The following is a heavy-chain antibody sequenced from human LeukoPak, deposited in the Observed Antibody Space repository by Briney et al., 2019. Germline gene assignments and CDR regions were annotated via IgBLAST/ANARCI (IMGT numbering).Heavy chain of an antibody. Sequence: GGSLRLSCAGSGFTFSNYEMNWVRQAPGKGLGWLSYISIGGSTIYHADSVKGRFTISRDNANNSLYLQMNSLRPEDTALYYCVRRYCSSTSCTFDYWGQGTLVTVSS. CDR1: GFTFSNYE. V-gene: IGHV3-48*03. CDR2: ISIGGSTI. D-gene: IGHD2-2*01. CDR3: VRRYCSSTSCTFDY. J-gene: IGHJ4*02.